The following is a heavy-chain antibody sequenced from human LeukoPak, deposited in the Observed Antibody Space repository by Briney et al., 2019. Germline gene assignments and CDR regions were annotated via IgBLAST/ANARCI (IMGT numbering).Heavy chain of an antibody. V-gene: IGHV3-9*01. CDR2: ISWNSGSI. Sequence: GRFLRCSYAACGCTLDDYAMRWGRQAPGKGLEWVSGISWNSGSIGYADSVKGRFTISRDNAKNSLYLQMNSLRAEDTALYYCAKGLFPDYWGQGTLVTVSS. D-gene: IGHD2-21*01. CDR1: GCTLDDYA. CDR3: AKGLFPDY. J-gene: IGHJ4*02.